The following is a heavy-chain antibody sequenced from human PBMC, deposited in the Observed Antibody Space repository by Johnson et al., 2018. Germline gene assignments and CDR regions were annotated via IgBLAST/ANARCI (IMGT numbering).Heavy chain of an antibody. Sequence: VQLVQSGGGVVQPGMSLRLSCVASGFTFGDYVMHWVRQVPGKGLEWVSGISWDSGNIGYGDSVKGRFTISRDNAKNSLYLQMNSLRAEDTALYYCAKDEGGSNAGYFQHWGQGTLVIVSS. J-gene: IGHJ1*01. D-gene: IGHD2-8*01. CDR1: GFTFGDYV. CDR2: ISWDSGNI. CDR3: AKDEGGSNAGYFQH. V-gene: IGHV3-9*01.